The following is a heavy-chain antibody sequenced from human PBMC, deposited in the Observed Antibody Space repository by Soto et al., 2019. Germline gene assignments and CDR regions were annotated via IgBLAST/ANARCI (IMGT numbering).Heavy chain of an antibody. CDR1: GSTFSSYA. D-gene: IGHD1-7*01. Sequence: GGSLRLSCAASGSTFSSYAMGWVRQAPGKGLEWVSTISGSGGSTYYADSVQGRFTISRDNSKNALFLQMNSLRADDTAVYYCAKDAGDYNWNYDYWGQGTLVTVSS. V-gene: IGHV3-23*01. CDR2: ISGSGGST. J-gene: IGHJ4*02. CDR3: AKDAGDYNWNYDY.